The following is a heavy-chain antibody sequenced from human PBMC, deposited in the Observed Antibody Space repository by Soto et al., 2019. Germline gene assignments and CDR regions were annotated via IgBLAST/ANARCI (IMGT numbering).Heavy chain of an antibody. CDR1: GYRFTSYW. V-gene: IGHV5-51*01. J-gene: IGHJ6*02. D-gene: IGHD3-10*01. Sequence: PGESLKISCKGSGYRFTSYWIAWVSQMPGKGLEWMGIIYPDDSDIRYSPSFQGQVTISADKSISTAYLQWSSLKASDTAMYYCARQVWGVTSYGMDVWGQGTTVTVSS. CDR3: ARQVWGVTSYGMDV. CDR2: IYPDDSDI.